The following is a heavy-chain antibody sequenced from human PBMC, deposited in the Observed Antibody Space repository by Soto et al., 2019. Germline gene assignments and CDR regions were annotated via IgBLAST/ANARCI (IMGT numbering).Heavy chain of an antibody. J-gene: IGHJ6*03. V-gene: IGHV3-11*01. CDR3: ARDVTRFASAGYYMDV. CDR2: ISSSGSTI. D-gene: IGHD4-17*01. CDR1: GFTFSDYY. Sequence: GGSLRLSCAASGFTFSDYYMSWIRQAPGKGLEWVSYISSSGSTIYYADSVKGRFTISRDNAKNSLYLQMNSLRAEDTAVYYCARDVTRFASAGYYMDVWGKGTTVTVSS.